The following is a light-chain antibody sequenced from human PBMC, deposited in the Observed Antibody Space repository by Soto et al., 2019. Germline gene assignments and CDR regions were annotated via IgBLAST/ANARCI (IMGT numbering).Light chain of an antibody. CDR2: GAS. CDR3: QQYGTSPWT. J-gene: IGKJ1*01. CDR1: QSVSSSF. V-gene: IGKV3-20*01. Sequence: EIVLTQSPGTLSLSPGERATLSCRASQSVSSSFFAWYQPKPGQAPRLLIYGASSRATGIPDRFSGSGSGTDFTLTISRLEPEDFAVYYCQQYGTSPWTFGQGNKVEIK.